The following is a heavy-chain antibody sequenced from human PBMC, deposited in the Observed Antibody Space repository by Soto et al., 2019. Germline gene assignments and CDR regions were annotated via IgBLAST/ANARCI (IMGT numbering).Heavy chain of an antibody. V-gene: IGHV4-59*08. Sequence: PETLSLTCTVSGGSISSYYWSWIRQPPGKGLEWIGYISYSGSTNYNPSLKSRVTISVDTSKNQISLKLSSVTAADTAMYYCGSYLLLYYYDSSGYYLRDAFDIWGQGTMVTVSS. CDR3: GSYLLLYYYDSSGYYLRDAFDI. D-gene: IGHD3-22*01. CDR1: GGSISSYY. J-gene: IGHJ3*02. CDR2: ISYSGST.